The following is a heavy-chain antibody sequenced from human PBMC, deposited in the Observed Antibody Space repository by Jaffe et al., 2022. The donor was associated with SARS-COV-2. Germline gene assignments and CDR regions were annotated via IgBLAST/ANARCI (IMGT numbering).Heavy chain of an antibody. J-gene: IGHJ3*02. Sequence: EVQLVESGGDLVQPGGSLRLSCAASGFTFSTYAMSWVRQVPGKGLEWVSGIGGGGVSKYYADAVKGRFTISRDNSKSTLYLQMNSLRPEDTAIYYCARFTDDRTVRAASDIWGQGTMVTVSS. CDR3: ARFTDDRTVRAASDI. D-gene: IGHD1-1*01. V-gene: IGHV3-23*04. CDR1: GFTFSTYA. CDR2: IGGGGVSK.